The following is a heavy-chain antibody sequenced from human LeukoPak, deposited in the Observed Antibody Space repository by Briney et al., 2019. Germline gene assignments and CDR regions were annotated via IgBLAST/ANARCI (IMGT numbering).Heavy chain of an antibody. CDR2: IYHSGST. CDR1: GGSISSGGYY. V-gene: IGHV4-30-2*01. J-gene: IGHJ4*02. D-gene: IGHD6-13*01. CDR3: KAAAGHQFDY. Sequence: PSETLSLTCTVSGGSISSGGYYWSWIRQPPGKGLEWIGYIYHSGSTYCNPSLKSRVTISVDRSKNQFSLKLSSVTAADTAVYYCKAAAGHQFDYWGQGTLVTVSS.